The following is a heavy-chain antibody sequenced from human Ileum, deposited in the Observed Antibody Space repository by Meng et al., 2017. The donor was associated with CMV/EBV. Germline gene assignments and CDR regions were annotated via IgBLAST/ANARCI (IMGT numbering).Heavy chain of an antibody. CDR2: IYTSVST. CDR1: GGSISHYY. Sequence: VTLEGSQPGLVKQSVCLSLTCTVCGGSISHYYWNWMRQPDGKGLEWIGRIYTSVSTNYNPSLKTRVTISTDTSKNQFSLKLTSVTAADTAVYYCARDTGTTGTGSLFDYWGQGTLVTVSS. CDR3: ARDTGTTGTGSLFDY. D-gene: IGHD1-1*01. J-gene: IGHJ4*02. V-gene: IGHV4-4*07.